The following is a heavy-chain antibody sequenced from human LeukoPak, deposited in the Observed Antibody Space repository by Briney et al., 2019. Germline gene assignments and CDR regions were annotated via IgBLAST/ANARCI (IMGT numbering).Heavy chain of an antibody. CDR2: IYHSGST. CDR1: GGSISSSNW. V-gene: IGHV4-4*02. J-gene: IGHJ4*02. CDR3: ARATMVRGVMYFDY. Sequence: SETLSLTCAVSGGSISSSNWWSWVRQPPGKGLEWIGEIYHSGSTNYNPSLQSRVTISVDKSKNQFSLKLSSVTAADTAVYYCARATMVRGVMYFDYWGQGTLVTVSS. D-gene: IGHD3-10*01.